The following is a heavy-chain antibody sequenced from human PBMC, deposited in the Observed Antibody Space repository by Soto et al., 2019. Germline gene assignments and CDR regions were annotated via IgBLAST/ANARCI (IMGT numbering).Heavy chain of an antibody. CDR3: AKVEYGDLTYYYYGMDV. V-gene: IGHV3-23*01. Sequence: PGGSLRLSCAASGFTFSIYAMSWVRQAPGKGLEWVSAISGSGGSTYYADSVKGRFTISRDNSKNTLYLQMNSLRAEDTAVYYCAKVEYGDLTYYYYGMDVWGQGTTVTVSS. CDR2: ISGSGGST. D-gene: IGHD4-17*01. J-gene: IGHJ6*02. CDR1: GFTFSIYA.